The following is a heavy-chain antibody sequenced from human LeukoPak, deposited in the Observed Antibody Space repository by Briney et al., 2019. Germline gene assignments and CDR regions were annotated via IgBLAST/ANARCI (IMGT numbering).Heavy chain of an antibody. CDR2: SGSGGST. CDR1: GFTFTTYA. D-gene: IGHD5-24*01. CDR3: AKGRGWLQFFDY. V-gene: IGHV3-23*01. Sequence: GGSLRLSCAASGFTFTTYAMNWVRQAPGKGLEWVSTSGSGGSTFYADSVKGRFTISIDNSKNTLYLQMNSLRAEDTAVYYCAKGRGWLQFFDYWGQGTLVTVSS. J-gene: IGHJ4*02.